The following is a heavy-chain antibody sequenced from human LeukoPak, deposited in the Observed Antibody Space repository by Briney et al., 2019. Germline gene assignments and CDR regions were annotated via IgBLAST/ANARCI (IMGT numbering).Heavy chain of an antibody. Sequence: SETLSLTCTVSGGSISSYYWSWIRQPPGKGLEWIGYLYYSGSTNYNPSLKSRVTISVDTSKNQFSLKLSSVTAADTAVYYCARAYSSSWYVDYWGQGTLVTVSS. J-gene: IGHJ4*02. CDR3: ARAYSSSWYVDY. V-gene: IGHV4-59*01. CDR1: GGSISSYY. D-gene: IGHD6-13*01. CDR2: LYYSGST.